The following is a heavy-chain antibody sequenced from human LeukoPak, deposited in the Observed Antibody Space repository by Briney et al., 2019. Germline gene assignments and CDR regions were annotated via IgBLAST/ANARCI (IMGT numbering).Heavy chain of an antibody. CDR2: INHSGST. D-gene: IGHD3-22*01. J-gene: IGHJ4*02. Sequence: SETLSLTCAVYSGSFSDYYWSWIRQPPGKGLEWIGEINHSGSTNYNPSLKSRVTISVDTSKNQFSLKLSSVTAADTAVYYCARAHPTAYYYDSSGSNGFDYWGQGTLVTVSS. CDR3: ARAHPTAYYYDSSGSNGFDY. CDR1: SGSFSDYY. V-gene: IGHV4-34*01.